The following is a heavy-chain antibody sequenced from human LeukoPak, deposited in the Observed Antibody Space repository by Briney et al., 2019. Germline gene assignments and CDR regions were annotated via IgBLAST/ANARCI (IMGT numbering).Heavy chain of an antibody. Sequence: PGGSLRLPCAASGFTFSSYAMSWVRQAPGKGLEWVSAISGSGGSTYYADSVKGRFTISRDNSKNTLYLQMNSLRAEDTAVYYCAKGSFGSGSYYLPFDYWGQGTLVTVPS. J-gene: IGHJ4*02. CDR2: ISGSGGST. V-gene: IGHV3-23*01. CDR3: AKGSFGSGSYYLPFDY. CDR1: GFTFSSYA. D-gene: IGHD3-10*01.